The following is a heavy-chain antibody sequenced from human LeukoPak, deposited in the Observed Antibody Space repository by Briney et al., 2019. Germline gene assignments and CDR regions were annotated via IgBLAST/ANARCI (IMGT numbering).Heavy chain of an antibody. CDR1: GFTLSTYG. Sequence: PGGSLRLSCAASGFTLSTYGMNCVRQAPGKGLEWVAFIRYDGSNKYYADSVKGRFTISRDNAKNSLYLQMNSLRAEDTAVYYCARPYSSSSFGGAADYWGQGTLVTVSS. CDR3: ARPYSSSSFGGAADY. J-gene: IGHJ4*02. V-gene: IGHV3-30*02. CDR2: IRYDGSNK. D-gene: IGHD6-6*01.